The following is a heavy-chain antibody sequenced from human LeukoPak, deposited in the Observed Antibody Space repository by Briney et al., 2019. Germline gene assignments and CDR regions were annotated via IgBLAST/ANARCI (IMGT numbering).Heavy chain of an antibody. D-gene: IGHD1-26*01. J-gene: IGHJ2*01. CDR1: GYTFTSYD. Sequence: ASVKVSCKASGYTFTSYDINWVRQATGQGLEWMGWMNPNSGNTGHAQKFQGRVTMTRNTSISTAYMKLSSLRSEDTAVYYCARGELSWYFDLWGRGTLVTVSS. CDR2: MNPNSGNT. V-gene: IGHV1-8*01. CDR3: ARGELSWYFDL.